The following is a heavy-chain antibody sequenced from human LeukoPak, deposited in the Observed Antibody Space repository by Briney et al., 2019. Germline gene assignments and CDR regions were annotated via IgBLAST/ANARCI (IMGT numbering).Heavy chain of an antibody. CDR3: ARPAGHGYNYYYYGMDV. D-gene: IGHD5-24*01. Sequence: GRSLRLSCAASGFTFSSYAMHWVRQAPGKGLEWAAVISFDGRNKYYADSVKGRFTISRDNSKNTLYLQMNSLRDEDTAVYYCARPAGHGYNYYYYGMDVWGQGTTVTVSS. CDR1: GFTFSSYA. CDR2: ISFDGRNK. V-gene: IGHV3-30*04. J-gene: IGHJ6*02.